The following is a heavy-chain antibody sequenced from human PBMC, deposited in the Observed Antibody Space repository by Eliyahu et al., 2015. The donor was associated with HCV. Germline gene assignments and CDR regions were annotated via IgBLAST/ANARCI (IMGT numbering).Heavy chain of an antibody. Sequence: QLQLQESGPGLVKPSETLSLTCXVSGXSXXSSNYYWGWIRXPPXKGLEWIGTVYYSGSTYYNPSLKSRVSISVDTSKNQFSLKLSSVTAADTAVYYCARVSLREVNYFYYYYGMDVWGQGTTVTVSS. CDR3: ARVSLREVNYFYYYYGMDV. CDR1: GXSXXSSNYY. J-gene: IGHJ6*02. V-gene: IGHV4-39*01. CDR2: VYYSGST. D-gene: IGHD3-10*01.